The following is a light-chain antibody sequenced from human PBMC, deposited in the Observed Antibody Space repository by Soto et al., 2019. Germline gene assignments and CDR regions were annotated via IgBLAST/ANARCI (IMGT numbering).Light chain of an antibody. CDR1: QSVSSSY. J-gene: IGKJ1*01. Sequence: ETVLTQSPGTLSLSPGERATLSCRASQSVSSSYLAWYQQKPGQAPRLLIYGTSNRATGIPDRFSGSGSGTDFTLTISRLEPEDFAVYYCQQYDDSLTWTFGQGTKVELK. CDR2: GTS. CDR3: QQYDDSLTWT. V-gene: IGKV3-20*01.